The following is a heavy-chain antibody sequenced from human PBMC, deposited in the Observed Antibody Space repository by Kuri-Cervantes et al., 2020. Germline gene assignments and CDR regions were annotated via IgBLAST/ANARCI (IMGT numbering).Heavy chain of an antibody. CDR2: ISSSSSYI. V-gene: IGHV3-21*04. CDR3: ARVESLSRFDP. J-gene: IGHJ5*02. CDR1: GFTFSSYS. Sequence: GGSLRLSCAASGFTFSSYSMNWVRQAPGKGLEWVSSISSSSSYIYYADSVKGRFTISRDNAKNSLYLQMNSLKTEDTAVYYCARVESLSRFDPWGQGTLVTVSS.